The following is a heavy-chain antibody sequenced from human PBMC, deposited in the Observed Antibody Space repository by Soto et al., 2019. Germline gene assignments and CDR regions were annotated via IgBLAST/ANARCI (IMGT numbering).Heavy chain of an antibody. J-gene: IGHJ5*02. D-gene: IGHD3-22*01. CDR1: GYTFTSYG. CDR3: ARVKGSGYHNWFDP. CDR2: ISAYNGNT. Sequence: AASVKVSCKASGYTFTSYGISWVRQAPGQGLEWMGWISAYNGNTNYAQKLQGRVTMTTDTSTSTAYMELRSLRSDDTAVYYCARVKGSGYHNWFDPWGQGTLVTSPQ. V-gene: IGHV1-18*01.